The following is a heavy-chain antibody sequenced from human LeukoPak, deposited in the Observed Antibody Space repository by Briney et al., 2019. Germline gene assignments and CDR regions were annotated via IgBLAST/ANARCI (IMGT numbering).Heavy chain of an antibody. CDR3: ARVLSYYDFWSALDY. D-gene: IGHD3-3*01. Sequence: GGSLRLSCAASGFTFSSYSMNWVRQAPGKGLEWVSYISSSSSTIYYADSVKGRFTISRDNAKNSLYLQMNSLRAEDTAVYYCARVLSYYDFWSALDYWGQGTLVTVSS. J-gene: IGHJ4*02. CDR1: GFTFSSYS. V-gene: IGHV3-48*01. CDR2: ISSSSSTI.